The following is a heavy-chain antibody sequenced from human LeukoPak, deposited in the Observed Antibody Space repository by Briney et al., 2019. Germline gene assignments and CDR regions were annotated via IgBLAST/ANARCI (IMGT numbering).Heavy chain of an antibody. J-gene: IGHJ6*02. D-gene: IGHD3-22*01. CDR2: ISYDGSNR. CDR1: GFTFSRYG. V-gene: IGHV3-30*03. CDR3: ARGDSSGYYYYYFAMDV. Sequence: PGRSLRLSCAASGFTFSRYGMHWVRQAPDKGLEWVAVISYDGSNRYYADSVKGRFTISRDNSKNTLYLQMNSLRAEDTAVYYCARGDSSGYYYYYFAMDVWGQGTTVTV.